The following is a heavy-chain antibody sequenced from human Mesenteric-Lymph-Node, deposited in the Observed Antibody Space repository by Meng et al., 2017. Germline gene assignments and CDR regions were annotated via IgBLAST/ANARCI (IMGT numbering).Heavy chain of an antibody. J-gene: IGHJ2*01. CDR1: GYTFTSYY. V-gene: IGHV1-46*01. CDR3: ATAYIAVAGAWYFDL. D-gene: IGHD6-19*01. Sequence: ASVKVSCKASGYTFTSYYMHWVRQAPGQGLEWMGIINPSGGSTSYAQKFQGRVTMTRDTSTSTVYMELSSLRSEDTAVYYCATAYIAVAGAWYFDLWGRGTLVTVSS. CDR2: INPSGGST.